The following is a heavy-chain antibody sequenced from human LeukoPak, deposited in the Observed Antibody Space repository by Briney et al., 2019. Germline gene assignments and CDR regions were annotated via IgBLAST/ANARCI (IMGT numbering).Heavy chain of an antibody. V-gene: IGHV3-9*01. J-gene: IGHJ4*02. CDR1: GFTFDDYA. CDR2: ISWNSGSI. D-gene: IGHD3-10*01. Sequence: GRSLRLSCAASGFTFDDYAMHWVRQAPGKGLEWFSGISWNSGSIGYADSVKGRFTISRDNAKNSLYLQMNSLRAEDTALYYCAKAANYYGSGSPPGNWGQGTLVTVSS. CDR3: AKAANYYGSGSPPGN.